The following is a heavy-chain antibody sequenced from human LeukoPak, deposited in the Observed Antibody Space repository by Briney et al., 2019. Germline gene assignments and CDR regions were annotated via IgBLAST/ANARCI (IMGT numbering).Heavy chain of an antibody. D-gene: IGHD5-24*01. CDR3: AKDSTGDGYS. Sequence: GGSLRLSCAASGFTFDDYAMHWVRQAPGKGLERVSGISWNSGSIGYADSVKGRFTISRDNAKNSLYLQMNSLRAEDTALYYCAKDSTGDGYSWGQGTLVTVSS. CDR2: ISWNSGSI. CDR1: GFTFDDYA. J-gene: IGHJ4*02. V-gene: IGHV3-9*01.